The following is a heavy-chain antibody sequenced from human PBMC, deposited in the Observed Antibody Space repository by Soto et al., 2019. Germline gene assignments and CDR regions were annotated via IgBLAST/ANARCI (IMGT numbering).Heavy chain of an antibody. Sequence: QLQLQESGPGLVKPSETLSLTCTVSGGSISSSHYYWAWIRQPPGKGLQWIGNIYYNGNTFYNPSLKSRVTITIDTSKSQFSLGLSPVAASDTAVYYCARHAPLTNDLNQLNCWGQGTLVTVSS. CDR1: GGSISSSHYY. CDR3: ARHAPLTNDLNQLNC. J-gene: IGHJ4*02. CDR2: IYYNGNT. D-gene: IGHD1-1*01. V-gene: IGHV4-39*01.